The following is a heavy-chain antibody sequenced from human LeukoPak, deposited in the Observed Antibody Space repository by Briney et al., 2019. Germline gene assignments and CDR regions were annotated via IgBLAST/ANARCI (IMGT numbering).Heavy chain of an antibody. J-gene: IGHJ4*02. CDR3: ARVAEGGYSYGYLDY. CDR2: INHSGST. D-gene: IGHD5-18*01. CDR1: GGSFSGYY. Sequence: SETLSLTCAVYGGSFSGYYWSWIRQPPGKGLEWIGEINHSGSTYYNPSLKSRVTISVDRSKNQFSLKLSSVTAADTAVYYCARVAEGGYSYGYLDYWGQGTLVTVSS. V-gene: IGHV4-34*01.